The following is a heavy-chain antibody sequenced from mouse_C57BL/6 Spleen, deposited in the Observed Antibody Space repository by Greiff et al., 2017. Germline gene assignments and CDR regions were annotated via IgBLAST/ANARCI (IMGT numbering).Heavy chain of an antibody. CDR3: AREHSNSFAY. Sequence: EVQLQESGPELVKPGASVKIPCKASGYTFTDYNMDWVKQSHGKSLEWIGDINPNNGGTIYNQKFKGKATLTVDKSSSTAYMELRSLTSEDTAVYYCAREHSNSFAYWGQGTLVTVSA. V-gene: IGHV1-18*01. J-gene: IGHJ3*01. CDR2: INPNNGGT. CDR1: GYTFTDYN. D-gene: IGHD2-5*01.